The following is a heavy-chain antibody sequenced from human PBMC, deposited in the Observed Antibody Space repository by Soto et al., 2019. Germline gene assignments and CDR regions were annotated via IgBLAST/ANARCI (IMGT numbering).Heavy chain of an antibody. Sequence: GGSPRLSSAASGFSFNSAWINWVRQTPGRGLEWVGRIKSKTDGGTTDFAARVKGRFAISRDDSRDMMYMQMNSLKTEDTGVYYCTTYSLFTQPLVRFDFSCPATLLSGS. CDR2: IKSKTDGGTT. V-gene: IGHV3-15*07. CDR1: GFSFNSAW. D-gene: IGHD2-15*01. J-gene: IGHJ4*01. CDR3: TTYSLFTQPLVRFDF.